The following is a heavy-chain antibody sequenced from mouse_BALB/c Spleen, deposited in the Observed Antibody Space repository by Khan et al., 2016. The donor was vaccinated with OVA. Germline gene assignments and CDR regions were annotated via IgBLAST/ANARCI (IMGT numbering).Heavy chain of an antibody. V-gene: IGHV1S81*02. CDR3: ARATMMTTELVY. D-gene: IGHD2-4*01. CDR2: INPSNGRT. CDR1: GYTFSSYW. J-gene: IGHJ3*01. Sequence: QVQLQQPGAELVKPGASVQLSCKASGYTFSSYWMLWVKQRPGQGLEWIGEINPSNGRTNYNETFKSKATLTVDKSSSTAYMQLSSLTSEDSAVYYCARATMMTTELVYWGQGTLVTVSA.